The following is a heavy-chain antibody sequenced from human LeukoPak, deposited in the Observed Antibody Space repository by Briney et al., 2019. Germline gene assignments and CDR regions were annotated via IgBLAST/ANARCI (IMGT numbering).Heavy chain of an antibody. V-gene: IGHV1-46*01. D-gene: IGHD3-10*01. CDR1: GYTFTSYY. J-gene: IGHJ4*02. CDR3: ARGRAAYGSGSYSEGFIDY. CDR2: INPSGGST. Sequence: EASVKVSCKASGYTFTSYYMHWVRQAPGQGLEWMGIINPSGGSTSYAQKFQSRVTMTRDTSTSTVYMELSSLRSEDTAVYYCARGRAAYGSGSYSEGFIDYWGQGTLVTVSS.